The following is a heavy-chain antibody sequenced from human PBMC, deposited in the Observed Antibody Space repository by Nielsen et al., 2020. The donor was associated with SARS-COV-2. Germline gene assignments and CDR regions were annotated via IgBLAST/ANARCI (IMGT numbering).Heavy chain of an antibody. CDR1: GFTFDDYG. Sequence: GESLKISCAASGFTFDDYGMSWVRQAPGKGLEWVSGINWNGGSTGYADSVKGRFTISRDNAKNSLYLQMNSLRAEDTALYYCAKVGGYAPMVDYWGQGTLVTVSS. CDR2: INWNGGST. J-gene: IGHJ4*02. D-gene: IGHD5-12*01. V-gene: IGHV3-20*04. CDR3: AKVGGYAPMVDY.